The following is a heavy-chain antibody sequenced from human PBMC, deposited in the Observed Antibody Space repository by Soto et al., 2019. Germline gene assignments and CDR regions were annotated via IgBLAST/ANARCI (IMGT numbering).Heavy chain of an antibody. CDR1: GFTFSSYA. J-gene: IGHJ4*02. Sequence: PGESLKISCAASGFTFSSYAMSWVRPAPGKGLEWVSAISGSGGSTYYADSVKGRFTISRDNSKNTLYLQMNSLRAEDTAVYYCAKGRELLDYWGQGTLVTVSS. D-gene: IGHD1-26*01. CDR3: AKGRELLDY. V-gene: IGHV3-23*01. CDR2: ISGSGGST.